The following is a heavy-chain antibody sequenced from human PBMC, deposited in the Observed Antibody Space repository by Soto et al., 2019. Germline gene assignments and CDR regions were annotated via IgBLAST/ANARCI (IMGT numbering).Heavy chain of an antibody. Sequence: EVQLVESGGGLVKPGGSLRLSCAASGFTFSNAWMSWVRQAPGKGLEWVGRIKSKTDGGTTDYAAPVKGRFTISRDDSKNTLYMQMNSLKTEDTAVYYCTTDRNDGWFDPWGQGTLVTVSS. J-gene: IGHJ5*02. V-gene: IGHV3-15*01. CDR2: IKSKTDGGTT. CDR3: TTDRNDGWFDP. CDR1: GFTFSNAW.